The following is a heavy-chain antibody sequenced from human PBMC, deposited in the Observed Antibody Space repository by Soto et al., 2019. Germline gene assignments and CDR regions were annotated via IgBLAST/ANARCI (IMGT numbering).Heavy chain of an antibody. CDR3: ARLAGLGFYYYYGMDV. D-gene: IGHD6-19*01. CDR1: GGSFSGYY. Sequence: SETLSLTCAVYGGSFSGYYWSWIRQPPGKGLEWIGEINHSGSTNYNPSLESRVTISVDTSKNQFSLKLSSVTAADTAVYYCARLAGLGFYYYYGMDVWGQGTTVTVSS. CDR2: INHSGST. V-gene: IGHV4-34*01. J-gene: IGHJ6*02.